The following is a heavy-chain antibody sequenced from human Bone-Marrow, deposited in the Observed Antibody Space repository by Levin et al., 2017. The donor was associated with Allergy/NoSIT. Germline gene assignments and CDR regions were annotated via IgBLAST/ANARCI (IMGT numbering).Heavy chain of an antibody. J-gene: IGHJ4*02. CDR3: TRGAGSYPWAVFDH. CDR1: GFSFDNYV. CDR2: FSAYGGST. D-gene: IGHD3-10*01. Sequence: LSLTCAASGFSFDNYVMSWLRQAPGKGLEWVSAFSAYGGSTYYADSVKGRFTISRDNSEDTLYLQMNSLRPEDTGVYFCTRGAGSYPWAVFDHWGQGTLVTVS. V-gene: IGHV3-23*01.